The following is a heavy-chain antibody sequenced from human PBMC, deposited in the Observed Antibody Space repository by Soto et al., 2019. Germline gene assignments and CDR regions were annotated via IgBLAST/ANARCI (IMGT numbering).Heavy chain of an antibody. CDR3: ARAQIPTWSDSGMDV. V-gene: IGHV4-31*03. J-gene: IGHJ6*02. CDR2: FYYSGRA. Sequence: PSETLSCTCTVSRGSVNSGGYHWSWIRQHPGKGLECIGDFYYSGRAYYSSSLKSRVTISLDTSTNCFSLHLSPMPVADTHVYYSARAQIPTWSDSGMDVWGQGSTAT. CDR1: RGSVNSGGYH. D-gene: IGHD1-1*01.